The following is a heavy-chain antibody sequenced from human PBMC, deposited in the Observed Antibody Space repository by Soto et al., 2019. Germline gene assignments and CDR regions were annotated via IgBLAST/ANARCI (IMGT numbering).Heavy chain of an antibody. CDR1: GFSFINYA. CDR2: ISGSGGRT. CDR3: AKVRNHPCWKVDL. Sequence: EVQLLESGGGLVQPGGSLRLTCEATGFSFINYAFGWVRQAPGKELEWVSSISGSGGRTYYADSVKGRFTISRDNAKDTLYLEKNSLRAEDTGLYSCAKVRNHPCWKVDLCSRGAPVSISS. V-gene: IGHV3-23*01. J-gene: IGHJ2*01. D-gene: IGHD1-1*01.